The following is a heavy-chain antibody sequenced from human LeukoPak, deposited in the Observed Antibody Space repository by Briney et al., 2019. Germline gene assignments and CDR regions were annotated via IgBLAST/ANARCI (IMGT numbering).Heavy chain of an antibody. J-gene: IGHJ3*02. CDR1: GYTFTSYY. CDR2: INPNSGDT. V-gene: IGHV1-2*02. Sequence: ASVKVSCKASGYTFTSYYMHWVRQAPGQGLEWMGWINPNSGDTKYAQKFQGRVTMTRDTSISTAYMELNRLGSDDTAVYYCARFGVVITDAFDIWGQGTMVTVSS. D-gene: IGHD3-3*01. CDR3: ARFGVVITDAFDI.